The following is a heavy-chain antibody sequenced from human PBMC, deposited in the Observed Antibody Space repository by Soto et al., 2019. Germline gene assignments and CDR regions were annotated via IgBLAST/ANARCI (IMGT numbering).Heavy chain of an antibody. V-gene: IGHV3-72*01. CDR2: TRNKANSYTT. Sequence: GGSLRLSCAASGFTFSDHYMDWVRQAPGKGLEWVGRTRNKANSYTTEYAASVKGRFTISRDDSKNSLYLQMNSLKTEDTAVYYCTRGYYGSGVNWFDPWGQGTLVTVSS. J-gene: IGHJ5*02. CDR3: TRGYYGSGVNWFDP. CDR1: GFTFSDHY. D-gene: IGHD3-10*01.